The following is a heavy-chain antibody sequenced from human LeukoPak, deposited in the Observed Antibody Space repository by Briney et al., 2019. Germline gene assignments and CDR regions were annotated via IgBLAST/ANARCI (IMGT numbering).Heavy chain of an antibody. J-gene: IGHJ4*02. CDR1: GYTFTSYG. D-gene: IGHD3-10*01. CDR3: ERDVSPIWFGELLHY. V-gene: IGHV1-18*04. CDR2: ISAYNGNT. Sequence: ASVKVSCKASGYTFTSYGISWVRQAPGQGLEWMGWISAYNGNTNYAQKLQGRVTMTTDTSTGTAYMELRSLRSDDTAVYYCERDVSPIWFGELLHYWGQGTLVTVSS.